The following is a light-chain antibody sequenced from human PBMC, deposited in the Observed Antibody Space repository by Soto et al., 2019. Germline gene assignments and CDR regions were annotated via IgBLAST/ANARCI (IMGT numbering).Light chain of an antibody. J-gene: IGLJ2*01. V-gene: IGLV1-44*01. CDR2: SNN. CDR1: SSNIGSNT. Sequence: QSVLTQPPSASGTPGQRVTMSCSGSSSNIGSNTVNWYQQLPGTAPKLLIYSNNQRPSGVPDRFSGSKSGTSASLAISGLQSVDEADYYCAAWDDSLNGVLFGGGTKLTVL. CDR3: AAWDDSLNGVL.